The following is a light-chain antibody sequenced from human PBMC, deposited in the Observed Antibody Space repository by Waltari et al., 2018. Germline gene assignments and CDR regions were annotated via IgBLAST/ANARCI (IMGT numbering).Light chain of an antibody. CDR2: DAS. CDR3: HQYTNFPLT. V-gene: IGKV1-5*01. CDR1: QSISAW. J-gene: IGKJ4*01. Sequence: DIQMTQSPSTLSASVGDRVTITCRASQSISAWLAWYQLRPGKAPKLLISDASILERGVPSRFSGSGSGTEFTLTINSLQPDDFATYYRHQYTNFPLTFGGGTTVEIK.